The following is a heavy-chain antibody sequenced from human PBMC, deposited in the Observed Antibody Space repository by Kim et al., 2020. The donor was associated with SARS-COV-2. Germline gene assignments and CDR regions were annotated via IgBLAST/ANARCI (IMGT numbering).Heavy chain of an antibody. D-gene: IGHD6-13*01. CDR2: ISYDGSNK. V-gene: IGHV3-30*18. CDR1: GFTFSSYG. Sequence: GGSLRLSCAASGFTFSSYGMHWVRQAPGKGLEWVAVISYDGSNKYYADSVKGRFTISRDNSKNTLYLQMNSLRAEDTAVYYCAKDWGPQQLARYYYYGMDVWGQGTTVTVSS. CDR3: AKDWGPQQLARYYYYGMDV. J-gene: IGHJ6*02.